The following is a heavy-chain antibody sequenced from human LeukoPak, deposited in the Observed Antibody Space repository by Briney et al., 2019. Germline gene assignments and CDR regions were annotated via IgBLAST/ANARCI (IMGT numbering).Heavy chain of an antibody. D-gene: IGHD5-12*01. CDR2: VRGRGST. Sequence: GGSLRLSCTTSGFIFSNYAMSWVRQAPGKGPEWVSGVRGRGSTFYSDSVKGRFTISRDNPKNTVYLQMNSLRADDTAVYYCAKDLDIVATITGNWGQGTLVTVSS. CDR1: GFIFSNYA. J-gene: IGHJ4*02. V-gene: IGHV3-23*01. CDR3: AKDLDIVATITGN.